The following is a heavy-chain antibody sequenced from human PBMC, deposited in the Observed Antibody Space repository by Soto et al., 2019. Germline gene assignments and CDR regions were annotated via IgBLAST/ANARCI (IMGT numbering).Heavy chain of an antibody. CDR3: AREDHGDDGFYF. CDR2: IRYDGSDK. D-gene: IGHD4-17*01. V-gene: IGHV3-33*01. CDR1: GFTFSTYA. Sequence: QVQLVESGGGVVQPGRSLRLSCAASGFTFSTYAMHWVRQAPGKGLEWVAVIRYDGSDKSYADSVKGRFTISRDNSKNTLCLQMTILRAEDTAVYYGAREDHGDDGFYFWGQGALVAVSS. J-gene: IGHJ4*02.